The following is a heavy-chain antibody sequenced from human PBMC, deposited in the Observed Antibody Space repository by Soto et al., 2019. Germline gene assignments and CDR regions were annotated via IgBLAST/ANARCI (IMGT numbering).Heavy chain of an antibody. CDR2: MNPNSGNT. D-gene: IGHD6-6*01. V-gene: IGHV1-8*01. CDR1: GYTFTSYD. CDR3: ARRRAAARYYYYYMDV. J-gene: IGHJ6*03. Sequence: ASVKVSCKASGYTFTSYDINWVRQATGQGLEWMGWMNPNSGNTGYAQKFQGRVTMTRNTSISTAYMELSSLRSEDTAVYYSARRRAAARYYYYYMDVWGKGTTVTVSS.